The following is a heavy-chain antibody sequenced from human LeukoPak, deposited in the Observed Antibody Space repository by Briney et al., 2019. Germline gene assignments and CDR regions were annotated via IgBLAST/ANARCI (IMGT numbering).Heavy chain of an antibody. CDR1: GGSISSGGYY. V-gene: IGHV4-31*03. D-gene: IGHD1-1*01. Sequence: SETLSLTCTVSGGSISSGGYYWSWIRQHPGKGLEWIGYIYYSGSTYYNPSLKSRVTISVDTSKNQFSLKLSSVTAADTAVYYCAGTQTLEGYYFDYWGQGTLVTVSS. CDR2: IYYSGST. CDR3: AGTQTLEGYYFDY. J-gene: IGHJ4*02.